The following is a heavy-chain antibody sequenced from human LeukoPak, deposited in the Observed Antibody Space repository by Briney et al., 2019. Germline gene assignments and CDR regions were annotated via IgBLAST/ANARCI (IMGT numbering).Heavy chain of an antibody. CDR3: ARLEWFGAPHV. CDR1: VLILSSYE. D-gene: IGHD3-3*01. CDR2: ISSSGSTM. V-gene: IGHV3-48*03. Sequence: GGFLRLSCAASVLILSSYEMNWVRQAPGKGLEWVSYISSSGSTMYYADSVKGRFTISRDNAKNSLYLQMNRLRVEDTAVYYCARLEWFGAPHVWGQGTLVTVSS. J-gene: IGHJ4*02.